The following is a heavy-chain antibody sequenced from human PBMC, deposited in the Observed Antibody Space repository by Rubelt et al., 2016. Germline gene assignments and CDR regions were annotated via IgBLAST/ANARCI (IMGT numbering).Heavy chain of an antibody. D-gene: IGHD5-24*01. Sequence: QLQLQESGPGLLKSSETLSLTCTVSGGSISSSGYYWAWIRQSPGKGLEWIGSRYYSGSTYYNPSLERRLTMSLDTSKAGVPVRVSPVTATDTVVYYCARQMAPVGLITWDFDLWGRGTLVTVSS. CDR3: ARQMAPVGLITWDFDL. CDR1: GGSISSSGYY. V-gene: IGHV4-39*01. CDR2: RYYSGST. J-gene: IGHJ2*01.